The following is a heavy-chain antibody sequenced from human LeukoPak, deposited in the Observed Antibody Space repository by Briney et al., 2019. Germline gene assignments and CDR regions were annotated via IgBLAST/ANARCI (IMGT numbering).Heavy chain of an antibody. D-gene: IGHD3-22*01. CDR2: INYSGSS. J-gene: IGHJ4*02. CDR3: ASGDYYYDSSGYYYALGS. CDR1: GGSVSSGSYY. Sequence: PWETLSLTCAVSGGSVSSGSYYWSWIRQPPGKGLEWIGYINYSGSSNYNPSLNSRLTISVDTSKNQFSLKLSSVTAADTAVYYCASGDYYYDSSGYYYALGSWGQGTLVTVSS. V-gene: IGHV4-61*01.